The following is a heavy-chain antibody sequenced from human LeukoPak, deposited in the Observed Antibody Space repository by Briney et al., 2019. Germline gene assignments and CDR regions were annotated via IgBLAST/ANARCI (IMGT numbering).Heavy chain of an antibody. J-gene: IGHJ4*02. CDR2: ISSSSTTI. CDR3: SREIAAASNDY. Sequence: GGSLRLSCAASGFTFSSYSMNWVRQAPGKGLGWVSYISSSSTTIDYADSVKGRFTISRDNAKNSLYLQMNGLRAEDTAVYYCSREIAAASNDYWGQGTLVTVSS. V-gene: IGHV3-48*04. D-gene: IGHD6-13*01. CDR1: GFTFSSYS.